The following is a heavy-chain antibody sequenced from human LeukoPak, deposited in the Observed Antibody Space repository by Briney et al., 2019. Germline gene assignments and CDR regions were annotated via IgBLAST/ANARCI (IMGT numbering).Heavy chain of an antibody. Sequence: PSETLSLTCTVSGGSISSSSYYWGWIRQPPGKGLEWIGSIYYSGSTYYNPSLKSRVTISVDRSKNQFSLKLSSVTAADTAVYYCARDYDFWSGDGYNWFDPWGQGTLVTVSS. CDR3: ARDYDFWSGDGYNWFDP. V-gene: IGHV4-39*07. CDR1: GGSISSSSYY. CDR2: IYYSGST. D-gene: IGHD3-3*01. J-gene: IGHJ5*02.